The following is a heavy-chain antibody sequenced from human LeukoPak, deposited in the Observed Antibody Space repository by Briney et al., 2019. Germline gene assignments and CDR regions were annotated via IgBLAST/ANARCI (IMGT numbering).Heavy chain of an antibody. Sequence: SETLSLTCAVSGYSISSGYYWGWIRQPPGKGLEWIGSIYHSGSTYYNPSLKSRVTISVDTSKNQFSLKLCSVTAAGTAVYYCARHHCSSTSCSDAFDIWGQGTMVTVSS. CDR3: ARHHCSSTSCSDAFDI. J-gene: IGHJ3*02. D-gene: IGHD2-2*01. V-gene: IGHV4-38-2*01. CDR1: GYSISSGYY. CDR2: IYHSGST.